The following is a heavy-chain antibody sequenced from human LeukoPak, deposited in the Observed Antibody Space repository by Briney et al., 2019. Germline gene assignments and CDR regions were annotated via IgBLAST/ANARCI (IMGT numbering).Heavy chain of an antibody. CDR2: IYYSGST. V-gene: IGHV4-39*07. CDR3: ARRSSSWSASFDY. CDR1: GGSISSSSYY. J-gene: IGHJ4*02. D-gene: IGHD6-13*01. Sequence: SETLSLTCTVSGGSISSSSYYWGWIRQPPGKGLEWIGSIYYSGSTYYNPSLKSRVTISVDTPKNQFSLKLSSVTAADTAVYYCARRSSSWSASFDYWGQGTLVTVSS.